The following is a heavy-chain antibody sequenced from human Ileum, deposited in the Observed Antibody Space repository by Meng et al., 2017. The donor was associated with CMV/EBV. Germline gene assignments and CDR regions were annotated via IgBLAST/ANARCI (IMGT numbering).Heavy chain of an antibody. D-gene: IGHD4-11*01. Sequence: QVQLQEPGPGLLKPSQTRSRTCTGSGGSVYSGGNDWSWIRQPAGKGLEWIGRVHTSGSTNYNPSLKSRITMSVDTSRNQFSLKLSSVTAADTAVYYCAGPYTSRFDYWGQGALVTVSS. J-gene: IGHJ4*02. CDR1: GGSVYSGGND. CDR3: AGPYTSRFDY. V-gene: IGHV4-61*02. CDR2: VHTSGST.